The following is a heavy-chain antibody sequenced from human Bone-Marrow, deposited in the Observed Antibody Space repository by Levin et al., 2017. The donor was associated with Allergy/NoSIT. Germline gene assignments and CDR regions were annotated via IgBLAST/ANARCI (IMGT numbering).Heavy chain of an antibody. D-gene: IGHD6-19*01. J-gene: IGHJ5*02. V-gene: IGHV3-23*01. Sequence: RPGGSLRLSCEVSGFAVSWNYMNWVRQAPGKGLEWVSSITGNGGTTFYADSVKGRFTISRDNSKNTLDLQMNSLRGEDTAVYFCTKCSNHEGSRRCGWCNLFEPWGQGTLVTVSS. CDR1: GFAVSWNY. CDR3: TKCSNHEGSRRCGWCNLFEP. CDR2: ITGNGGTT.